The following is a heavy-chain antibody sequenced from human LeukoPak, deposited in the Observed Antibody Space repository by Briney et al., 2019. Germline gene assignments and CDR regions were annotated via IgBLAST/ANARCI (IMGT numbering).Heavy chain of an antibody. Sequence: GGSLRLSCAASGFTFEDYGMSWVRHAPGKGREWVSGINWNGGSTGYADSVKGRFTISRDNAKNSLYLQMNSLRAEDTALYYCARVPNSGYDPYFDYWGQGTLVTVSS. CDR1: GFTFEDYG. V-gene: IGHV3-20*04. D-gene: IGHD5-12*01. CDR3: ARVPNSGYDPYFDY. J-gene: IGHJ4*02. CDR2: INWNGGST.